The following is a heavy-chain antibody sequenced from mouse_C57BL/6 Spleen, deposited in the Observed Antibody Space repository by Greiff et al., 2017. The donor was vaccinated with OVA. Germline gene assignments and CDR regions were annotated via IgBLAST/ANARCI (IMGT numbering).Heavy chain of an antibody. CDR2: ISSGSSTI. J-gene: IGHJ4*01. CDR1: GFTFSDYG. Sequence: EVQLVESGGGLVKPGGSLKLSCAASGFTFSDYGMHWVRQAPEKGLEWVAYISSGSSTIYYADTVKGRFTISRDNAKNTLFLQMTSLRSEDTAMYYCAIITTVTDYAMDYWGQGTSVTVSS. D-gene: IGHD1-1*01. V-gene: IGHV5-17*01. CDR3: AIITTVTDYAMDY.